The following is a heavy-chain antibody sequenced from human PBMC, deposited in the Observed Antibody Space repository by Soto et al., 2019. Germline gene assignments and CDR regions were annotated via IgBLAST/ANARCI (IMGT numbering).Heavy chain of an antibody. Sequence: GGSLRLSCAASGFTVSSNYMSCVRQAPGKGLEWVSVIYSGGSTYYADSVKGRFTISRHNSKNTLYLQMNSLRAEDTAVYYCAGGYSGYDFDYWGQGTLVTVSS. J-gene: IGHJ4*02. D-gene: IGHD5-12*01. CDR3: AGGYSGYDFDY. CDR2: IYSGGST. V-gene: IGHV3-66*01. CDR1: GFTVSSNY.